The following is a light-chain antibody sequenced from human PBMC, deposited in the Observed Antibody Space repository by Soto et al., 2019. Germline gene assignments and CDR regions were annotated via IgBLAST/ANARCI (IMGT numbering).Light chain of an antibody. CDR2: DAS. CDR1: QSISSW. V-gene: IGKV1-5*01. CDR3: HSRA. Sequence: IQMTQTPSTLSASVGDIVTITCRASQSISSWLAWYQQKPGEAPKLLIYDASSLESGVPSRFSGSGSGTEFTLTISSLQPDDFATYYCHSRAFGQGTRLEIK. J-gene: IGKJ5*01.